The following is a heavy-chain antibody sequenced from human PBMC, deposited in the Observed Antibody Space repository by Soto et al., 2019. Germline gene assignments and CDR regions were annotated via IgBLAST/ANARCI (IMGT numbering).Heavy chain of an antibody. J-gene: IGHJ5*02. Sequence: QLQLQESGPGLVKPSETLSLTCTVSGGSISSGNYYWGWIRQPPGKGLEWIGSFYYSGSTYYNPSLKSRVTISVDTSKNQFSLKLRSVTAADAAVYYCAREPFIAMFRGRRFDPWGQGTLVTVSS. CDR3: AREPFIAMFRGRRFDP. D-gene: IGHD3-10*01. V-gene: IGHV4-39*02. CDR2: FYYSGST. CDR1: GGSISSGNYY.